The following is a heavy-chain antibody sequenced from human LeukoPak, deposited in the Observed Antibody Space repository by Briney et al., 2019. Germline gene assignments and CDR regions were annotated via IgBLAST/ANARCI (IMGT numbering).Heavy chain of an antibody. Sequence: PGGSLRLSCAAPGFILSSHGMSWVRQAPGKRLEWVSTVTSRGGTDYTDSVKGRFIISRDNSKNTLLLQMNSLRAEDTAVYYCATTRPYGTTWAGAFEDWGQGTPVTVSS. J-gene: IGHJ4*01. D-gene: IGHD6-19*01. V-gene: IGHV3-23*01. CDR1: GFILSSHG. CDR2: VTSRGGT. CDR3: ATTRPYGTTWAGAFED.